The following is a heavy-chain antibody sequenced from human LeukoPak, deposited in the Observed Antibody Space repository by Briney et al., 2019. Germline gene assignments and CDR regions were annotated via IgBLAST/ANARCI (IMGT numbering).Heavy chain of an antibody. Sequence: PSETLSLTCTVSGGSISSGGYYWSWIRQHPGKGLEWIGYIYYSGSTYYNPSLKSRVTISVDTSKNQFSLKLSSVTAADTAVYYCARCGWLVRSFDYWGQGTLVTVSS. CDR1: GGSISSGGYY. D-gene: IGHD6-19*01. J-gene: IGHJ4*02. CDR2: IYYSGST. V-gene: IGHV4-31*03. CDR3: ARCGWLVRSFDY.